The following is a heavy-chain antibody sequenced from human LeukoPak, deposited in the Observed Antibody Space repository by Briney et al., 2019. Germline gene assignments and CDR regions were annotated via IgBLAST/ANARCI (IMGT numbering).Heavy chain of an antibody. CDR2: IYTSGST. J-gene: IGHJ4*02. V-gene: IGHV4-61*02. CDR1: GGSISSGSYY. D-gene: IGHD2-15*01. CDR3: AQYCSGGSCYPYYFDY. Sequence: SETLSLTCTVSGGSISSGSYYWSWIRQPAGKGLEWIGRIYTSGSTYYNPSLKSRVTISVDTSKNQFSLKLSSVTAADTAVYYCAQYCSGGSCYPYYFDYWGQGTLVTVSS.